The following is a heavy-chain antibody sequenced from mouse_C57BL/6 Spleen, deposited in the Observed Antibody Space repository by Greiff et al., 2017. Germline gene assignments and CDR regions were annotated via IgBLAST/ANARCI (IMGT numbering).Heavy chain of an antibody. V-gene: IGHV1-50*01. CDR1: GYTFTSYW. J-gene: IGHJ4*01. CDR3: ARSVGRDAMDY. CDR2: IDPSDSYT. Sequence: QVQLQQSGPELVKPGGSVKLSCKASGYTFTSYWMQWVKQRPGQGLEWIGEIDPSDSYTNYNQKFKGKATLSVDTSSSTAYMLLSSLTSEDSAVYCCARSVGRDAMDYGGQGASVTFSS. D-gene: IGHD4-1*01.